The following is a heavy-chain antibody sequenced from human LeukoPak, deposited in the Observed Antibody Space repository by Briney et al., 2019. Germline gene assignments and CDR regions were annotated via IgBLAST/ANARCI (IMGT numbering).Heavy chain of an antibody. D-gene: IGHD5-24*01. J-gene: IGHJ3*01. CDR3: AKDIQLSA. V-gene: IGHV3-23*01. CDR2: ISSSGRNT. Sequence: GGSLRLSCAASGFNFNDAAMTWVRQAPGKGREWVSLISSSGRNTYYTDSVRGRFTISRDNSKNTLSLQMNSLRVEDTAMYYCAKDIQLSAWGLGTMVTVSS. CDR1: GFNFNDAA.